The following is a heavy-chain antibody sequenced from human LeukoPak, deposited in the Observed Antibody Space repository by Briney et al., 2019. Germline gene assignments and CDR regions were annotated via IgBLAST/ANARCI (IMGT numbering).Heavy chain of an antibody. V-gene: IGHV3-33*06. J-gene: IGHJ3*02. CDR1: GFTFSRFA. CDR2: IWYDGSKS. D-gene: IGHD6-19*01. Sequence: GGSLRLSCAASGFTFSRFAMHWVRQAPGEGPEWVALIWYDGSKSFYADSVKGRFTISRDNSKNTLSLQMSSLRGDDTAVYYCAKEPKEWLGAFEIWGQGAFATVSS. CDR3: AKEPKEWLGAFEI.